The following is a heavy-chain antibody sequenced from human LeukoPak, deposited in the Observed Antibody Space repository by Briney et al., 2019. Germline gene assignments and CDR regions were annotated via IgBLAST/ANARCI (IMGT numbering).Heavy chain of an antibody. CDR1: GGSISSYY. D-gene: IGHD6-13*01. CDR3: ARQIASAGTAGFDF. V-gene: IGHV4-4*07. CDR2: IYSTGST. Sequence: SETLSLTCTVSGGSISSYYWSWIRQPAGKGLEWMGRIYSTGSTNYNPSLKSRVTMSVDTSKNQFSLRLRSVTAADTAVYYCARQIASAGTAGFDFWGQGALVTVSS. J-gene: IGHJ4*02.